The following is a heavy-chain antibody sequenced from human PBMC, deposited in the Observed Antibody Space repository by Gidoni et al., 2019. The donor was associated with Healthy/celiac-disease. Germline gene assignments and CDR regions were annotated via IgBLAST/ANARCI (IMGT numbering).Heavy chain of an antibody. Sequence: QVQLVQSGAEVKKPGSSVKVSCKASGGTFSSYTISGVRQAPGQGLEWMGRIIPILGIANYAQKFQGRVTITADKSTSTAYMELSSLRSEDTAVYYCARIVYGSGKGGMDVWGQGTTVTVSS. CDR3: ARIVYGSGKGGMDV. CDR1: GGTFSSYT. J-gene: IGHJ6*02. V-gene: IGHV1-69*02. CDR2: IIPILGIA. D-gene: IGHD3-10*01.